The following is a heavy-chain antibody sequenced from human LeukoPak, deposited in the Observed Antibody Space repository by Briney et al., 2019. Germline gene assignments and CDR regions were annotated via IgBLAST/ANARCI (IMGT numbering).Heavy chain of an antibody. CDR1: GGSISSSSYY. V-gene: IGHV4-39*07. D-gene: IGHD6-19*01. CDR3: ARVIGRTVAGPNFDY. CDR2: IYYSGST. J-gene: IGHJ4*02. Sequence: SETLSLTCTVSGGSISSSSYYWGWIRQLPGKGLEWIGSIYYSGSTYYNPSLKSRVTISVDTSKNQFSLKLSSVTAADTAVYYCARVIGRTVAGPNFDYWGQGTLVTVSS.